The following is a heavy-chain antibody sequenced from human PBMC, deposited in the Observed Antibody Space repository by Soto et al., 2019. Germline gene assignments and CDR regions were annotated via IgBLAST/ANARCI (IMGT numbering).Heavy chain of an antibody. J-gene: IGHJ6*02. CDR1: GFTFSSYS. CDR3: AREEGDSWPLYYYGMDV. V-gene: IGHV3-21*01. Sequence: GGSLRLSCTASGFTFSSYSMNWVRQAPGKGLEWVSSISSSSSYIYYADSVKGRFTISRDNAKNSLYLQMNSLRAEDTAVYYCAREEGDSWPLYYYGMDVWGQGTTVTVSS. CDR2: ISSSSSYI. D-gene: IGHD6-13*01.